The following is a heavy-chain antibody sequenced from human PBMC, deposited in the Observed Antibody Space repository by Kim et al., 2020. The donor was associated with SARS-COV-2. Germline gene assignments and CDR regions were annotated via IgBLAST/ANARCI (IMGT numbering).Heavy chain of an antibody. Sequence: RGSTYYNPSLKSRVTISVDTSKNQFSLKLSSVTAADTAVYYCARGQAFDIWGQGTMVTVSS. CDR3: ARGQAFDI. J-gene: IGHJ3*02. V-gene: IGHV4-39*07. CDR2: RGST.